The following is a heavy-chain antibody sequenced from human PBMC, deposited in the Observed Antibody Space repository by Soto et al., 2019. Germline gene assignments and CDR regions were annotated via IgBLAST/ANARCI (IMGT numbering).Heavy chain of an antibody. Sequence: SSETLSLTCTVSGGSISSGGYYWSWIRQHPGKGLEWIGYIYYSGSTYYNPSLKSRVTISVDTSKNQFSLKLSSVTAADTAVYYCAREVVAATPSYYYYGMDVWGQGTTVTVSS. CDR2: IYYSGST. V-gene: IGHV4-31*03. J-gene: IGHJ6*02. D-gene: IGHD2-15*01. CDR3: AREVVAATPSYYYYGMDV. CDR1: GGSISSGGYY.